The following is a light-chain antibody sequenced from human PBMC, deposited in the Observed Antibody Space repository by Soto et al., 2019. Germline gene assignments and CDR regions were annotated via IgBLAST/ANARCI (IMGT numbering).Light chain of an antibody. V-gene: IGKV1-33*01. CDR1: QDISNY. CDR3: QQYDNLPIT. CDR2: DAS. J-gene: IGKJ5*01. Sequence: DIQMTQNPSSLSASVGDRVTITCQASQDISNYLNWYQQKPGKAPKLLIYDASNLETGVPSRFSGSGSGTDFTFTISSLQPEDIATYYCQQYDNLPITFGQGTLLEIK.